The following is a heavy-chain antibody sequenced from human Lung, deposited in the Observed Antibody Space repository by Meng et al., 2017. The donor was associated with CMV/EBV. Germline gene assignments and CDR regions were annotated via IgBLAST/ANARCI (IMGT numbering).Heavy chain of an antibody. V-gene: IGHV4-38-2*02. CDR1: GFSISGGYF. Sequence: SXTXSLXCTVSGFSISGGYFWGWIRQPPGKGLQWFGNIYHTGTTYYSPSLKSRVTISVDTSRNQFSLRLTSLAAADTAMYYCARDFRILRGEFEYSGQGSLVTVSS. CDR3: ARDFRILRGEFEY. D-gene: IGHD3-10*01. CDR2: IYHTGTT. J-gene: IGHJ4*02.